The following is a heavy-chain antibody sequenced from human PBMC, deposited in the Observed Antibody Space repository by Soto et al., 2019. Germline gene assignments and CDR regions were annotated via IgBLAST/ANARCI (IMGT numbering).Heavy chain of an antibody. V-gene: IGHV3-33*01. CDR2: SWHDGRHL. Sequence: QEQLVESGGGMVQPGGSLRLSCAVSGFTLDTYGMHWVRQAAGQGLEWVAVSWHDGRHLDYADSVRGRFTVFRDDSKNSLCLEMNGLRGADTAVYYCARDWGACTPGECYSHGFDLWGQGTLVTVSS. CDR1: GFTLDTYG. D-gene: IGHD2-21*01. J-gene: IGHJ3*01. CDR3: ARDWGACTPGECYSHGFDL.